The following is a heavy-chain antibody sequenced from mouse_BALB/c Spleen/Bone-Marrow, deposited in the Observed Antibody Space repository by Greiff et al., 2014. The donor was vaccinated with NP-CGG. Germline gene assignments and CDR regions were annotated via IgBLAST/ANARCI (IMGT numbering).Heavy chain of an antibody. D-gene: IGHD1-1*01. CDR3: ARVFYDSTSVY. CDR2: IYPGDGDT. V-gene: IGHV1-87*01. CDR1: GYTFTGYW. Sequence: VQLQQSGAELARPGASVKLSCKASGYTFTGYWMQWVKQRPGQGLEWIGIIYPGDGDTRYTQKFKGKATLTADKSSSTAYMQLRNLASGDSAVYYCARVFYDSTSVYWGQGTTLTVSS. J-gene: IGHJ2*01.